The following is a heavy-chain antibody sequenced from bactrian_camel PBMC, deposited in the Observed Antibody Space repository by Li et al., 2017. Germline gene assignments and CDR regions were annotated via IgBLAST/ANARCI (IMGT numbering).Heavy chain of an antibody. J-gene: IGHJ4*01. CDR3: QRAGVPSD. CDR2: IRTNSGST. V-gene: IGHV3S60*01. D-gene: IGHD3*01. CDR1: GYPVDSYC. Sequence: HVQLVESGGGSVQAGGSLRLSCAYAGYPVDSYCMGWFRQTPGKEREGVATIRTNSGSTDYADSVKGRFTISRDNAKNMVYLQMNSLKPGDTAMYYCQRAGVPSDRGQGTQVTVS.